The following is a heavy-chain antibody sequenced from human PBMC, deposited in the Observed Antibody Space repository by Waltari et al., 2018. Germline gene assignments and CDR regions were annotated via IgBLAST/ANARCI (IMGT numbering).Heavy chain of an antibody. D-gene: IGHD2-21*01. CDR3: AREGVNGMDV. J-gene: IGHJ6*02. CDR2: ISSSSSYI. Sequence: EVQLVESGGGLVKPGGSLRLSCAASGFPFSSYGMNWIRQAPGKGLEWVSSISSSSSYIYYADSVKGRFTISRDNAKNSLYLQMNSLRAEDTAVYYWAREGVNGMDVWGQGTTVTVSS. V-gene: IGHV3-21*01. CDR1: GFPFSSYG.